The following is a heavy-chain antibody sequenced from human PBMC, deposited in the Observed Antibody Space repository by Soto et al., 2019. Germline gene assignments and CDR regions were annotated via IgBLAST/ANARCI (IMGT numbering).Heavy chain of an antibody. CDR2: INHSGST. Sequence: SETLSLTCAVYGGSFSGYYWSWIRQPPGKGLEWIGEINHSGSTNYNPSLKSRVHISVDTSKNQFSLKLSSVTAADTAVYYCARVGSQYPLRDAPGDNWFDPWGQGTLVTVS. D-gene: IGHD2-2*01. J-gene: IGHJ5*02. V-gene: IGHV4-34*01. CDR1: GGSFSGYY. CDR3: ARVGSQYPLRDAPGDNWFDP.